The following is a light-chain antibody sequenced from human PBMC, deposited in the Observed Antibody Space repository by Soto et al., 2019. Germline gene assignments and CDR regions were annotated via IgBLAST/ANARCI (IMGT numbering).Light chain of an antibody. Sequence: DIQMTQSPSTLSASVGDRVTITCRASQSISSWLAWYQQKPGKAPKLLIYKASSLESGVPSKFSGSGSGTEFSLTIRRLQPDDFATYYCQQYNSYPSFGGGTKVEIK. J-gene: IGKJ4*01. CDR3: QQYNSYPS. V-gene: IGKV1-5*03. CDR2: KAS. CDR1: QSISSW.